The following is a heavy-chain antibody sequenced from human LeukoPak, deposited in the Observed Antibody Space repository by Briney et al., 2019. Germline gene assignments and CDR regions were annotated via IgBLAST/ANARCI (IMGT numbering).Heavy chain of an antibody. V-gene: IGHV4-34*01. CDR2: IHHRGGT. J-gene: IGHJ5*02. D-gene: IGHD3-10*01. Sequence: SETLSLTCAVYGESMIGHYWTWIRQPPGKRLEWIGEIHHRGGTNPNPSLKNRVTMSIDMSKNQFSLKLNSVTAADTAVYFCARATASGSGRAYDRWAQGNLVPVSS. CDR3: ARATASGSGRAYDR. CDR1: GESMIGHY.